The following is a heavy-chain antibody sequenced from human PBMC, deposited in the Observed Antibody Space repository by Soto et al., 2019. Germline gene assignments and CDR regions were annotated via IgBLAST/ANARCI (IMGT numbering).Heavy chain of an antibody. Sequence: QVQLVESGGGVVQPGRSLRLSCAASGFTFSSYGMHWVRQAPGKGLEWVAVIWYDGSNKYYADSVKGRFTISRDNSKNTLYLQMNSLRAEDTAVYYCARDLYYYGSGSYYKVYYCGMDVWGQGTTVTVSS. D-gene: IGHD3-10*01. CDR1: GFTFSSYG. V-gene: IGHV3-33*01. J-gene: IGHJ6*02. CDR2: IWYDGSNK. CDR3: ARDLYYYGSGSYYKVYYCGMDV.